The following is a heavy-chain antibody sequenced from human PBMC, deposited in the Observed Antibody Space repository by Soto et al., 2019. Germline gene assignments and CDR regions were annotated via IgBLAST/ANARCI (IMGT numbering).Heavy chain of an antibody. V-gene: IGHV1-69*13. CDR2: IIPIFGTT. CDR3: ARCGSSGYFFNSFDP. D-gene: IGHD3-22*01. J-gene: IGHJ5*02. Sequence: ASVKVSCKASGGTFSSYAISWVRQAPGQGLEWMGGIIPIFGTTNYAQEFQGRVTITADESTSTAYMELSSLRSEDTAVYYCARCGSSGYFFNSFDPHGHGTLVTVSS. CDR1: GGTFSSYA.